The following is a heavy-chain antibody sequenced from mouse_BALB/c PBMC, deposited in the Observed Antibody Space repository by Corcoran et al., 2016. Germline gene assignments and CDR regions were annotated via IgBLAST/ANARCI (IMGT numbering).Heavy chain of an antibody. D-gene: IGHD2-3*01. CDR1: GYTFTDYY. CDR2: SYPGSGNT. CDR3: AREGGYYDY. Sequence: QIQLQQSGPELVKPGASVKISCKASGYTFTDYYINWVKQKPGQGLEWIGWSYPGSGNTKYNEKIKGKATLTVDTSSSTAYMQLSSLKSEDTAVYFCAREGGYYDYWGQGTTLTVSS. V-gene: IGHV1-84*02. J-gene: IGHJ2*01.